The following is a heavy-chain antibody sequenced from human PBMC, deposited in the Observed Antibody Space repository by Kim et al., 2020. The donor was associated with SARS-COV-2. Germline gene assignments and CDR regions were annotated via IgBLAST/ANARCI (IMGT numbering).Heavy chain of an antibody. D-gene: IGHD3-10*01. Sequence: SETLSLTCTVSGYSISSGYYWGWIRQPPGKGLEWIGSIYHSGSTYYNPSLKSRVTISVDTSKNQFSLKLNSVTAADTAVYYCARVLVLLWFGELSWFDP. CDR3: ARVLVLLWFGELSWFDP. V-gene: IGHV4-38-2*02. CDR1: GYSISSGYY. J-gene: IGHJ5*02. CDR2: IYHSGST.